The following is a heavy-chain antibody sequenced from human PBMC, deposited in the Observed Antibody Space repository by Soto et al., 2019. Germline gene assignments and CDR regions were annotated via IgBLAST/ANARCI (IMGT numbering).Heavy chain of an antibody. CDR3: ASMIGDPVLSFDS. CDR1: GGSISSYY. CDR2: IVYSGST. Sequence: QVQLQESGPGLVKPSETLSLTCTVSGGSISSYYWSWIGQPPGKGLEWIGFIVYSGSTSYNPSLKSRVTISIDTSENQFSLKLSSVTAADTAVYYCASMIGDPVLSFDSWGQGTLVAVSS. J-gene: IGHJ4*02. V-gene: IGHV4-59*01. D-gene: IGHD3-10*02.